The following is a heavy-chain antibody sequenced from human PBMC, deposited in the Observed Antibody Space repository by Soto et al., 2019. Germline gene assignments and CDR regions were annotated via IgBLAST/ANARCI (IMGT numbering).Heavy chain of an antibody. Sequence: QVQLVESGGGVVQPGRSLRLSCAASGFTFSSYAMHWVRQAPGKGLEWVAVISYDGSNKSYADSVKGRFTISRDNSKNTLYLQMNSLRAEDTAVYYCARDFVIVGATRGSDWGQGTLVTVSS. CDR2: ISYDGSNK. V-gene: IGHV3-30-3*01. J-gene: IGHJ4*02. CDR1: GFTFSSYA. D-gene: IGHD1-26*01. CDR3: ARDFVIVGATRGSD.